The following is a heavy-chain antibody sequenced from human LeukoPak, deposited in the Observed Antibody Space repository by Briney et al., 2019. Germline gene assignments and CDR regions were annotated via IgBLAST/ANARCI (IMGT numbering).Heavy chain of an antibody. CDR1: GFTFDDYA. D-gene: IGHD3-10*01. J-gene: IGHJ4*02. CDR3: AKAITMVRGVIAFDY. V-gene: IGHV3-9*01. CDR2: ISWNSGSI. Sequence: TGRSLRLSCAASGFTFDDYAMPWVRQAPGKGLEWVSGISWNSGSIGYADSVKGRFTISRDNAKNSLYLQMNSLRAEDTALYYCAKAITMVRGVIAFDYWGQGTLVTVPS.